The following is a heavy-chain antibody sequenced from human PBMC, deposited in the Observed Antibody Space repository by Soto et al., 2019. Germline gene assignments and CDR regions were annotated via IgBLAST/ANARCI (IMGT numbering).Heavy chain of an antibody. D-gene: IGHD6-13*01. CDR2: INAGNGNT. J-gene: IGHJ4*02. Sequence: GASVKVSCKASGYTFTSYAMHWVRQAPGQRLEWMGWINAGNGNTKYSQNFQGRVTITRDTSASTAYMELSSLRSEDTAVYYCAREWSIAAAGTLYFDYWGQGTLVTVSS. V-gene: IGHV1-3*01. CDR1: GYTFTSYA. CDR3: AREWSIAAAGTLYFDY.